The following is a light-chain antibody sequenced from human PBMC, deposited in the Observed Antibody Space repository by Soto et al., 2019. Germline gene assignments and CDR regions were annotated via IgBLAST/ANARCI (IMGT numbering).Light chain of an antibody. CDR3: SSYTSSFKLAV. CDR1: SSDVGGYNY. J-gene: IGLJ1*01. Sequence: QSALTQPASVSGSPGQSVTIFCTGTSSDVGGYNYVSWYQQHPGSAPKLMIYDVSSRPSGVSNRFSGSKSGNTASLTISGLQAEVEADYYCSSYTSSFKLAVFGSGTKVTVL. CDR2: DVS. V-gene: IGLV2-14*03.